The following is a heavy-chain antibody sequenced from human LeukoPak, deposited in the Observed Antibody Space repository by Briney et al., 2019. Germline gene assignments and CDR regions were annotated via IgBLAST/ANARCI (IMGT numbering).Heavy chain of an antibody. CDR1: GGTFSSYA. D-gene: IGHD6-19*01. CDR2: IIPIFGTA. J-gene: IGHJ6*03. V-gene: IGHV1-69*05. Sequence: ASVKVSCKASGGTFSSYAISWVRQAPGQGLEWMGGIIPIFGTANYAQKFQGRVTITTDESTSTAYMELSSLRSEDTAVYYCAKMGIAVAGTLYYYMDVWGKGTTVTVSS. CDR3: AKMGIAVAGTLYYYMDV.